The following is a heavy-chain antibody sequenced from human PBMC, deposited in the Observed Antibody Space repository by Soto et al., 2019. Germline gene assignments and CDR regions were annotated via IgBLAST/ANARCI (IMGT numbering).Heavy chain of an antibody. CDR2: IIPIIGPA. V-gene: IGHV1-69*01. Sequence: QVQLVQSGAEVKRPGSSVKLSCKASGGTFTYYGISWVRQAPGQGLEWMGGIIPIIGPATYAQKFQGRLTITADQSTSTAYMELSSLGSEDTAVYYCATYSSLDYWGQGTLVTVSS. CDR3: ATYSSLDY. CDR1: GGTFTYYG. D-gene: IGHD6-13*01. J-gene: IGHJ4*02.